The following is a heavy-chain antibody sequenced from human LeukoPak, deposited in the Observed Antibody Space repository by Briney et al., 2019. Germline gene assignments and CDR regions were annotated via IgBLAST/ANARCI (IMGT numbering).Heavy chain of an antibody. CDR3: ARVFDSGSQAYFYYMDV. CDR2: IYSSGST. J-gene: IGHJ6*03. V-gene: IGHV4-59*01. Sequence: SETLSLTCTVSGGSITTYYWSWIRQPPGKGLEWIGYIYSSGSTNYNPSLKSRVTMSVDTSKNQFSLKVSSVTAADTAVYYCARVFDSGSQAYFYYMDVWGKGTTVTISS. CDR1: GGSITTYY. D-gene: IGHD3-10*01.